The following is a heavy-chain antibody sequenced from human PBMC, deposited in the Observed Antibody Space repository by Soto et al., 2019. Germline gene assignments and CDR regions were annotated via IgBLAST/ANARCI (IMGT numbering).Heavy chain of an antibody. CDR1: GFPFSMSA. CDR3: ASLHNPSRSFVY. CDR2: TGLNGRTT. V-gene: IGHV3-23*01. J-gene: IGHJ4*02. D-gene: IGHD1-20*01. Sequence: GGSLRLSCAASGFPFSMSAMTWVRQAPGKGLEWVSTTGLNGRTTYYADSVKGRFTVSRDNTKNTLDHQMASLRAEDTAVYYCASLHNPSRSFVYWGQGTLVTVS.